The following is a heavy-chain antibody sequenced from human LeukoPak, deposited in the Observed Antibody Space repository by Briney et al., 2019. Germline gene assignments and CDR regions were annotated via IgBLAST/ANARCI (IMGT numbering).Heavy chain of an antibody. D-gene: IGHD5-18*01. CDR2: ISGSAGSA. Sequence: GGSLRLSCAASGITFSSYAMSWVRQTPGKGLEWVSAISGSAGSAYYADSVKGRFTISRDNSKNTLYLQMNSLRAEDTAIYYCAKDLTAMIRYYFDYWGQGTLLTVSS. CDR3: AKDLTAMIRYYFDY. CDR1: GITFSSYA. V-gene: IGHV3-23*01. J-gene: IGHJ4*02.